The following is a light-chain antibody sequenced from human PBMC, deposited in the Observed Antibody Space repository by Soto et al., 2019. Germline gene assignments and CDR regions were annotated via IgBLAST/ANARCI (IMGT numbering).Light chain of an antibody. J-gene: IGKJ5*01. CDR3: QQYGTSEII. Sequence: EVVLTQSPGTLSLSPGERATLSCRASQIFSSTSLAWYQQKPGQAPRLLIYDTSSRATGIPDRFSGSGSGTDFTLTITRLEPEDFAVFYCQQYGTSEIIFGQGTRLEIK. CDR2: DTS. CDR1: QIFSSTS. V-gene: IGKV3-20*01.